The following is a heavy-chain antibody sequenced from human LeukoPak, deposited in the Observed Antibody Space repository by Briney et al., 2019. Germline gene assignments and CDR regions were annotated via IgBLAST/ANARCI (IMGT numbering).Heavy chain of an antibody. V-gene: IGHV3-53*01. Sequence: PGGSLRLSCAASWFTVSSNYLSWVRRAPRKGLEWVSVIYSGGSTYYADSVKGRFTISRDNSKNTLYLQMNSLRAEDTAVYYCARDKRFANKGAFDIWGQGTMVTVSS. J-gene: IGHJ3*02. CDR1: WFTVSSNY. CDR3: ARDKRFANKGAFDI. D-gene: IGHD3-10*01. CDR2: IYSGGST.